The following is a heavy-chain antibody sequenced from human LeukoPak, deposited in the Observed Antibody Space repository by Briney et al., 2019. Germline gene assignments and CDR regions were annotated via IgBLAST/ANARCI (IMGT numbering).Heavy chain of an antibody. Sequence: SETLSLTCAVYGGSFSGYYLSWIRQPPGKGLEWIWEINHSGSTSYNPSLKSRVTISVDTSKNQFSLKLSSVTAADTAVYYCARGSLDCSGGSCYPIVDYWGQGTLVTVSS. V-gene: IGHV4-34*01. CDR3: ARGSLDCSGGSCYPIVDY. D-gene: IGHD2-15*01. CDR2: INHSGST. CDR1: GGSFSGYY. J-gene: IGHJ4*02.